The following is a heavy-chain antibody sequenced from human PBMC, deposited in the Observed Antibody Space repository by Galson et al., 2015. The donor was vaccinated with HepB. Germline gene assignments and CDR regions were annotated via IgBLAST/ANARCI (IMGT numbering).Heavy chain of an antibody. J-gene: IGHJ4*02. D-gene: IGHD1-26*01. CDR2: VSSAGNNQ. Sequence: SGFAFNTYTMQWVRQAPGKGLEWVAAVSSAGNNQFHADSVKGRFTFSRDNSENMLYLQMNSLRVDDTAIYYCARDAMGRGSGSYSAFDYWGQGTLVTVSS. V-gene: IGHV3-30-3*01. CDR1: GFAFNTYT. CDR3: ARDAMGRGSGSYSAFDY.